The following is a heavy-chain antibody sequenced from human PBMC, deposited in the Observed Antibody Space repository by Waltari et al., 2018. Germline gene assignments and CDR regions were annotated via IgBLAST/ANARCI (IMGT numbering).Heavy chain of an antibody. CDR1: GGSISSYY. CDR2: IYYSGST. Sequence: QVQLQESGPGLVKPSETLSLTCTVSGGSISSYYWSWIRQPPGKGLEWIGYIYYSGSTNLNPSLKSRVTISVDTSKNQFSLKLSSVTAADTAVYYCARGSIAVKSPGMDVWGQGTTVTVSS. CDR3: ARGSIAVKSPGMDV. V-gene: IGHV4-59*01. J-gene: IGHJ6*02. D-gene: IGHD6-19*01.